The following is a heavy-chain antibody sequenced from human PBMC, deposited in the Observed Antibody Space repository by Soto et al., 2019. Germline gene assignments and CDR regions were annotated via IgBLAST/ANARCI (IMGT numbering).Heavy chain of an antibody. D-gene: IGHD2-2*01. CDR1: GGTFSSYT. J-gene: IGHJ4*02. V-gene: IGHV1-69*02. Sequence: QVQLVQSGAEVKKPGSSVKVSCKASGGTFSSYTISWVRQAPGQGLEWMGRIIPILGIANYAQKFQGRVTITADKSTSPSYIEMSSLRSEDTAVDYCARRKGDCSSTSCYALDYWGQGTLVTVSS. CDR3: ARRKGDCSSTSCYALDY. CDR2: IIPILGIA.